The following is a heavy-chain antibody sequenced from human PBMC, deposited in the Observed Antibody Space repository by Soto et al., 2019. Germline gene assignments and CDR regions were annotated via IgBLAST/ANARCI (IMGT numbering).Heavy chain of an antibody. J-gene: IGHJ6*02. D-gene: IGHD3-10*01. CDR2: INTGNGNT. V-gene: IGHV1-3*04. Sequence: QVQLVQSGAEEKKPGASVKVSCKASGYTFTSYAMHWVRQATGQRLEWMGWINTGNGNTKYSQKFQGRVTITRDTAASTAYRELSSLRYEDKAVYYCARRGDGMDVWGQGTTVTVSS. CDR1: GYTFTSYA. CDR3: ARRGDGMDV.